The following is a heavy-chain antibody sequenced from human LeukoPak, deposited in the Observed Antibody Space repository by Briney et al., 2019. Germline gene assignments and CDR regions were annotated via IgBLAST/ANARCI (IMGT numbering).Heavy chain of an antibody. J-gene: IGHJ5*02. CDR1: GGSISGSTSC. Sequence: SETLSLTCTVSGGSISGSTSCWGWIRQSPGRGLEWIALLNYSGTTYYNPSFKSRVSISIDRSRTQFSLKLSSVTAADTAFYYCSRYDSDTGDFDPWGQGTLVTISS. V-gene: IGHV4-39*07. CDR3: SRYDSDTGDFDP. CDR2: LNYSGTT. D-gene: IGHD3-10*01.